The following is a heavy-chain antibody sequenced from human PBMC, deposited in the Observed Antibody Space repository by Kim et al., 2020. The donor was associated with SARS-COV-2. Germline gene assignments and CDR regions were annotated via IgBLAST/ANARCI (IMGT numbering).Heavy chain of an antibody. J-gene: IGHJ6*02. CDR1: GFTFDDYA. Sequence: GGYLRLSCAASGFTFDDYAMHWVRQAPGKGLEWVSLISGDGGSTYYADSVKGRFTISRDNSKNSLYLQMNSLRTEDTALYYCAKGFHIAAGCRVRLGGCYYYGMDVWGQGTTVTVSS. CDR3: AKGFHIAAGCRVRLGGCYYYGMDV. D-gene: IGHD6-13*01. CDR2: ISGDGGST. V-gene: IGHV3-43*02.